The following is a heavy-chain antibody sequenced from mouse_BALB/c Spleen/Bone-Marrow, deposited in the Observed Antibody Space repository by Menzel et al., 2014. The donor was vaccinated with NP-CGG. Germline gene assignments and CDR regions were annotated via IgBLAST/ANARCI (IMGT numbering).Heavy chain of an antibody. CDR1: GYTFTEYT. CDR2: INPNNGGT. Sequence: VQLKQSGPELVKPGASVKISCKTSGYTFTEYTMHWVKQSHGKSLEWIGGINPNNGGTSYNQKFKGKATLTVDKSSSTAYMERRSLADDDSAVYYCLKQLGLSSDYWGQGTTLTVSS. CDR3: LKQLGLSSDY. V-gene: IGHV1-18*01. D-gene: IGHD3-3*01. J-gene: IGHJ2*01.